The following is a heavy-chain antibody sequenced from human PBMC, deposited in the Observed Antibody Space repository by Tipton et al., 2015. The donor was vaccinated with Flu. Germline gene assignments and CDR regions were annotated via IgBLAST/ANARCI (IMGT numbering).Heavy chain of an antibody. CDR3: ARYLNSGPADY. V-gene: IGHV3-7*01. CDR2: IKPDGSQQ. CDR1: GFTFSTYW. J-gene: IGHJ4*02. Sequence: AVSGFTFSTYWMSWVRQAPGKGLEWVANIKPDGSQQIYVDSVKGRFTISRDNAKNSLNLQMNSLRAEDTAVYYCARYLNSGPADYWGQGTLVTVSS. D-gene: IGHD1-26*01.